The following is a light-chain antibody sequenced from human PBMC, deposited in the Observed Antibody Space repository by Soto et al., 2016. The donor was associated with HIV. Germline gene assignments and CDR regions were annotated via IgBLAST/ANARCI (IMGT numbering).Light chain of an antibody. CDR1: QSINKW. V-gene: IGKV1-5*03. CDR3: QQYNSYYT. Sequence: DIRMTQSPSTLSASLGDRVTITCRASQSINKWLAWYQQEPGKAPNLLIYKASTSQSGVPSRFSGSGSGTEFTLTISSLQPDDFATYYCQQYNSYYTFGQGTKLEIK. J-gene: IGKJ2*01. CDR2: KAS.